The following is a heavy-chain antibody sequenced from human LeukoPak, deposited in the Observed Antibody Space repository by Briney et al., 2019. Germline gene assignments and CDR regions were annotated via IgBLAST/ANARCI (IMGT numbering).Heavy chain of an antibody. V-gene: IGHV3-7*05. CDR1: GFTFSSHW. D-gene: IGHD3-3*01. Sequence: PGGSLRLSCAASGFTFSSHWMSWVRQAPGKGLEWVANINQDGREKNYVDSVKGRFTISRDNAKNSLYLQMNSLRAEDTAVYYCARVSRSESGIYWGQGTLVTVSS. CDR3: ARVSRSESGIY. CDR2: INQDGREK. J-gene: IGHJ4*02.